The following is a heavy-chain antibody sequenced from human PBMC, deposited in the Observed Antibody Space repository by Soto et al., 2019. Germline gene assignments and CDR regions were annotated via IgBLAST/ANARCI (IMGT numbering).Heavy chain of an antibody. Sequence: QVQLQQWGAGLLKPSEPLSLTCAVYGGSFSGYYWSWIRQPPGKGLEWIGEINHSGSTNYNPSLKRRVTISVDTYKHQFSLKLSSVTAADTAVYYCARKRIRELRGSNWFDPWGQGTLVTVSS. V-gene: IGHV4-34*01. CDR1: GGSFSGYY. CDR3: ARKRIRELRGSNWFDP. J-gene: IGHJ5*02. D-gene: IGHD1-7*01. CDR2: INHSGST.